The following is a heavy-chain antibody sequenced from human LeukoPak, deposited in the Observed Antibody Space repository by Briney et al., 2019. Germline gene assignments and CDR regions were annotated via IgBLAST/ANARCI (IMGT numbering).Heavy chain of an antibody. CDR1: GGSFSGYY. CDR3: AREICGYCSSTSTS. V-gene: IGHV4-34*01. D-gene: IGHD2-2*03. Sequence: SETLSLTCAVYGGSFSGYYWSWIRQPPGKGLEWIGEINHSGSTDYNPSLKSRVSISVDTSKNQFSLKLSSVTAADTAVYYCAREICGYCSSTSTSWGQGTLVTVSS. CDR2: INHSGST. J-gene: IGHJ5*02.